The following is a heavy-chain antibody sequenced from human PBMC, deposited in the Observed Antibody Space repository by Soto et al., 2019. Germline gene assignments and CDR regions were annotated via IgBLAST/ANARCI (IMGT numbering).Heavy chain of an antibody. Sequence: SETLSLTCTVSGGSISSYYWSWIRQPPGKGLEWIGYIYYSGNIIYNPSLKSRVTISVDTSKNQFSLKLSSVTAADTAVYYCARSSMVRGVIIPNWFDPWGQGTLVTVSS. D-gene: IGHD3-10*01. V-gene: IGHV4-59*01. CDR1: GGSISSYY. J-gene: IGHJ5*02. CDR2: IYYSGNI. CDR3: ARSSMVRGVIIPNWFDP.